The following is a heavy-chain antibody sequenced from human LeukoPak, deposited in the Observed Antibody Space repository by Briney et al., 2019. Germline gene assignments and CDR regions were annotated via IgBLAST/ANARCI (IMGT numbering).Heavy chain of an antibody. CDR2: IYPGDSDP. Sequence: GKSLKIPCKRSGNSFTTYRIGGVRQTPGKVLACLEIIYPGDSDPRYSPSFQGQVTISADKSISTAYLQWSSLKASDTAMYYCASPYYYDSSGPNAFDIWGQGTMVTVSS. D-gene: IGHD3-22*01. V-gene: IGHV5-51*01. J-gene: IGHJ3*02. CDR1: GNSFTTYR. CDR3: ASPYYYDSSGPNAFDI.